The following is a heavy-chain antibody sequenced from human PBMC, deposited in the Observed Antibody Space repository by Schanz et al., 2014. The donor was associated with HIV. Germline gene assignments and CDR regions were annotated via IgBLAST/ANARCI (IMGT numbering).Heavy chain of an antibody. J-gene: IGHJ4*03. CDR1: GFTFSSYA. D-gene: IGHD3-3*01. Sequence: VQLVESGGGVVQPGRSLRLSCAASGFTFSSYAMNWVRQPPGKGPEWVSAISGSGGSTYYADSVKGRFTISRDNSKNTLYLQMNSLSAADTAVYFCARARFGDWGQGTLVTVSS. V-gene: IGHV3-23*04. CDR3: ARARFGD. CDR2: ISGSGGST.